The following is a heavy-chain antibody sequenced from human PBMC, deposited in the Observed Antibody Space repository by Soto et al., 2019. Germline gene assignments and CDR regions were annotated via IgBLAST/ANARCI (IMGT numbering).Heavy chain of an antibody. CDR2: ISYDGSNK. CDR1: GFTFSSYA. CDR3: ARALAGIAAAGSLY. J-gene: IGHJ4*02. Sequence: GGSLRLSCAASGFTFSSYAMHWFRQAPGKGLEWVAVISYDGSNKYYADSVKGRFTISRDNSKNTLYLQMNSLRAEDTAVYYCARALAGIAAAGSLYWGQGTLVTVSS. V-gene: IGHV3-30-3*01. D-gene: IGHD6-13*01.